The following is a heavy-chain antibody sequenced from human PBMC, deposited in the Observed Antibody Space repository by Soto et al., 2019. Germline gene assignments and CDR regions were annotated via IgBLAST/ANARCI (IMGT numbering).Heavy chain of an antibody. V-gene: IGHV1-18*01. J-gene: IGHJ4*01. CDR2: INTYNGNT. CDR1: GYTFTTSG. Sequence: QVQLVQSGAEVKKPGASVKVSCKASGYTFTTSGISWVRQAPGQGLEWMGWINTYNGNTHYAQRLQGRVTMTTDTSTTTVYMELRSLRSYDTAVYYCARDSYGDYDYWGHGTLVTVSS. CDR3: ARDSYGDYDY. D-gene: IGHD4-17*01.